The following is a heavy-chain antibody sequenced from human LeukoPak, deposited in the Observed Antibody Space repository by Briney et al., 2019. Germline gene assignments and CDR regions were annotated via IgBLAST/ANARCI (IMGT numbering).Heavy chain of an antibody. J-gene: IGHJ4*02. D-gene: IGHD1-26*01. V-gene: IGHV4-31*03. CDR3: ARPSGSYGGGYYFDY. CDR2: IYYSGST. Sequence: SETLSLTCSVSGGSISSGGYYWSWIRQHPGKGLEWIGYIYYSGSTYYNPSLKSRVTISVDTSKNQFSLKLSSVTAADTAVYYCARPSGSYGGGYYFDYWGQGTLVTVSS. CDR1: GGSISSGGYY.